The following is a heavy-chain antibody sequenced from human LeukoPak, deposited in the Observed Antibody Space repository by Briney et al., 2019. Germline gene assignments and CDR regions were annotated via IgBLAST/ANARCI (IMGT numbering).Heavy chain of an antibody. CDR3: ARDIGNGYSGYGVY. J-gene: IGHJ4*01. V-gene: IGHV1-3*01. CDR2: INAGNGKT. Sequence: ASVKVSSKPSRYTLTGYALHSVRQAPGQRLEWMGWINAGNGKTKYSQKFQAIVTITRDTSATIAYMELSSLRSEDTAVYYCARDIGNGYSGYGVYWGHGTLVTVSS. CDR1: RYTLTGYA. D-gene: IGHD5-12*01.